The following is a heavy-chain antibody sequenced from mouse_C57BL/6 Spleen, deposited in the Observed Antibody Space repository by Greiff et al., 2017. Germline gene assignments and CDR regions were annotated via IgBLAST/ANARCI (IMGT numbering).Heavy chain of an antibody. CDR1: GYTFTSYW. J-gene: IGHJ2*01. D-gene: IGHD2-5*01. Sequence: VKLVESGAELVKPGASVKVSCKASGYTFTSYWMHWVKQRPGQGLEWIGRIHPSDSDTNYNQKFKGKATLTVDKSSSTAYMQLSSLTSEDSAVYYCAIFDSNYEDYFDYWGQGTTLTVSS. CDR3: AIFDSNYEDYFDY. V-gene: IGHV1-74*01. CDR2: IHPSDSDT.